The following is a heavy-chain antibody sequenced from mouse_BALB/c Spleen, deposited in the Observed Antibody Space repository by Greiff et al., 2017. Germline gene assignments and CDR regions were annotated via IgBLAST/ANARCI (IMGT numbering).Heavy chain of an antibody. V-gene: IGHV1-9*01. D-gene: IGHD2-4*01. Sequence: QVQLQQSGAELMKPGASVKISCKATGYTFSNYWIEWVKQRPGHGLEWIGEILPGSGSTNYNEKFKGKATFTANPSSNTAYMQLSSLTSEDSAVYYCASEDFDYDGAWFAYWGQGTLVTVSA. J-gene: IGHJ3*01. CDR3: ASEDFDYDGAWFAY. CDR1: GYTFSNYW. CDR2: ILPGSGST.